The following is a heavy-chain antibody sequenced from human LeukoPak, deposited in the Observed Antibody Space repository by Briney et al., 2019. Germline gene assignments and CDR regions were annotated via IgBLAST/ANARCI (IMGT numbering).Heavy chain of an antibody. D-gene: IGHD2-2*01. Sequence: PGGSLKLSCAASGFTFSGSAMHWVRQASGKGLEWVGRIRSKANSYATAYAASVKGRFTISRDDSKNTAYLQMNSLKTEDMAVYYCTRRGPYCSSTSCYSYYYYMDVWGKGTTVTVSS. CDR3: TRRGPYCSSTSCYSYYYYMDV. CDR1: GFTFSGSA. J-gene: IGHJ6*03. V-gene: IGHV3-73*01. CDR2: IRSKANSYAT.